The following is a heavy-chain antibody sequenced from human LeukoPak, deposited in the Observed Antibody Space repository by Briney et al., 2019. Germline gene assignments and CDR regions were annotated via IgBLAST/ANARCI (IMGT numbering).Heavy chain of an antibody. D-gene: IGHD3-22*01. CDR2: IRYDGSNK. Sequence: GGSLRLSCAASGFTFSSYGMHWVRQAPGKGLEWVAFIRYDGSNKYYADSVKGRFTISRDNSKNTLYLQVNSLRAEDTAVYYCAKTDDSSGYYLDYWGQGTLVTVSS. V-gene: IGHV3-30*02. J-gene: IGHJ4*02. CDR3: AKTDDSSGYYLDY. CDR1: GFTFSSYG.